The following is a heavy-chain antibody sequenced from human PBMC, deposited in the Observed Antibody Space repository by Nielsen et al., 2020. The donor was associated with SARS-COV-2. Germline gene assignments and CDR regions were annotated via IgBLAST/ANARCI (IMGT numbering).Heavy chain of an antibody. D-gene: IGHD6-19*01. CDR3: ARAPPRIAVAGYYYYYGMDV. Sequence: WIRQPPGKGLEWVSSISSSSSYIYYADSVKGRFTISRDNAKNSLYLQMNSLRAEDTAVYYCARAPPRIAVAGYYYYYGMDVWGQGTTVTVSS. CDR2: ISSSSSYI. J-gene: IGHJ6*02. V-gene: IGHV3-21*01.